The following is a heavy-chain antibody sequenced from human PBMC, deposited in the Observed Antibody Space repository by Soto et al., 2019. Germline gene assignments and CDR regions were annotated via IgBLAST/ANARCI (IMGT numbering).Heavy chain of an antibody. V-gene: IGHV3-23*01. CDR1: GFSFAGYA. CDR3: AKSVHPRLNWYFDF. J-gene: IGHJ2*01. CDR2: ISGGGGST. D-gene: IGHD3-10*02. Sequence: EVQLSESGGGLVQPGGSLRLSCAASGFSFAGYALTWVRLAPGKGLEWVASISGGGGSTYYADSVKGRFSISRDNTKNRLYLQMNNLRPEDTAFYYCAKSVHPRLNWYFDFWGRGILVTVSS.